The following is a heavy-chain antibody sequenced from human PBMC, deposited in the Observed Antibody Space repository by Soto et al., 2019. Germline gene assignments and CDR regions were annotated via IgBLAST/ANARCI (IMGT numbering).Heavy chain of an antibody. CDR3: ARGGGGYYDSSGYRVIDY. J-gene: IGHJ4*02. CDR2: IYYSGST. CDR1: GGSISSGDYY. Sequence: QVQLQESGPGLVKPSQTLSLTCTVSGGSISSGDYYWSWIRQPPGKGLEWIGYIYYSGSTYYNPSLKSRVTISVDTSKNQFSLKLSSVTAADTAVYYCARGGGGYYDSSGYRVIDYWGQGTLVTVSS. D-gene: IGHD3-22*01. V-gene: IGHV4-30-4*01.